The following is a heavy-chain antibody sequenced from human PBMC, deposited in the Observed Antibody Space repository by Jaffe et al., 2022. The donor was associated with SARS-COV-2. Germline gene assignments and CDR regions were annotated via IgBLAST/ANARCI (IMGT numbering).Heavy chain of an antibody. J-gene: IGHJ4*02. CDR1: GFTFSSYW. V-gene: IGHV3-7*04. CDR3: ARVFHYYDSSGYYYVGGFDY. CDR2: IKQDGSEK. Sequence: EVQLVESGGGLVQPGGSLRLSCAASGFTFSSYWMSWVRQAPGKGLEWVANIKQDGSEKYYVDSVKGRFTISRDNAKNSLYLQMNSLRAEDTAVYYCARVFHYYDSSGYYYVGGFDYWGQGTLVTVSS. D-gene: IGHD3-22*01.